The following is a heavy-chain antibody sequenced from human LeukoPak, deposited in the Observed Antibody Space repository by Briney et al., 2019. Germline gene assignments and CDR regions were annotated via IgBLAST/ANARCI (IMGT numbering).Heavy chain of an antibody. CDR1: GDSISGHY. D-gene: IGHD7-27*01. V-gene: IGHV4-4*07. CDR3: GRHVKVGQTGNHVDY. J-gene: IGHJ4*02. Sequence: SETLSLTCTVSGDSISGHYWTWIRQPAGKGLEWIGRILTSGSTKYNPSLKSRVTMSVDTSKNQLSLNLRSLSAADTAVYYCGRHVKVGQTGNHVDYWGQGAQVTVSS. CDR2: ILTSGST.